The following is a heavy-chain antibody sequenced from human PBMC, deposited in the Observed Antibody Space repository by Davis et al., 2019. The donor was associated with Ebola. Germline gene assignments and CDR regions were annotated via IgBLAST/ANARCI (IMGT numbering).Heavy chain of an antibody. Sequence: PSETLSPTCAISGDSVSINSGGWNWIRQSPSRGLEWLASTYYNSTWFHDYAVSVKSRITIDPDTSKNQFSLHLNSVTPEDTALYYCARGWLRGGLDVWGEGTTVTVSS. CDR2: TYYNSTWFH. D-gene: IGHD5-18*01. CDR1: GDSVSINSGG. V-gene: IGHV6-1*01. CDR3: ARGWLRGGLDV. J-gene: IGHJ6*04.